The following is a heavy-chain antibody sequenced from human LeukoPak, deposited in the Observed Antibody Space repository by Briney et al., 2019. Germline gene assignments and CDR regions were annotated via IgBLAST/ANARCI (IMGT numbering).Heavy chain of an antibody. Sequence: GSLRLSCAASGFTFSSYAMSWVRQAPGKGLEWVSAITDAVGSTHYADSVKGRFTISSDNSKNTVYLQMNSLRPEDMAVYYYAKEIFSGLLYIDYWGQGTLVTVSS. D-gene: IGHD5-12*01. CDR1: GFTFSSYA. CDR2: ITDAVGST. J-gene: IGHJ4*02. CDR3: AKEIFSGLLYIDY. V-gene: IGHV3-23*01.